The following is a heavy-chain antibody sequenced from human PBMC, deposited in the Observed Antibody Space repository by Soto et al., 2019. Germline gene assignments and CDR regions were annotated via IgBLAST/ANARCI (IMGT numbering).Heavy chain of an antibody. CDR2: IDPSDSYT. V-gene: IGHV5-10-1*01. CDR1: GYSFTSYW. Sequence: EVQLVQSGAEVKKPGESLRISCKGSGYSFTSYWISWVRQMPGKGLEWMGRIDPSDSYTNYSPSFQGHVTISADKSISTAYLQWSSRKASDTAMYYCARLGYYDILTGLDYYYYGMDVWGQGTTVTVSS. CDR3: ARLGYYDILTGLDYYYYGMDV. D-gene: IGHD3-9*01. J-gene: IGHJ6*02.